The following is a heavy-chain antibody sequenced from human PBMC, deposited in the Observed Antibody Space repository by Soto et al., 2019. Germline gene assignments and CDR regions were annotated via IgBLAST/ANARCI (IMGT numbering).Heavy chain of an antibody. D-gene: IGHD3-22*01. J-gene: IGHJ4*02. V-gene: IGHV1-18*01. CDR2: ISAYNGNT. CDR1: GYPFTSYG. CDR3: ARPDYYDSQLDD. Sequence: ASVQVSCKASGYPFTSYGIKWVRQAPGQGLEWMGWISAYNGNTNYAQKLQGRVTMTTDTSTSTAYMELRSLRSDDTAVYYCARPDYYDSQLDDWGQGTLVTVSS.